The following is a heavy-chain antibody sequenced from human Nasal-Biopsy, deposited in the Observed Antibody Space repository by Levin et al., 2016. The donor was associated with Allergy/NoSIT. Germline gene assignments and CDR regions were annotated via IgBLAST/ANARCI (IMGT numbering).Heavy chain of an antibody. CDR3: ARDSSRELPNAFGT. D-gene: IGHD1-7*01. Sequence: SLKISCAASGFTFDEYAMYWVRQAPGKGLEWVSGISWNGDNIGYADSVKGRFIISRDNDDNFLYLQMNSLRPEDTALYYCARDSSRELPNAFGTWGRGTMVTVSS. CDR1: GFTFDEYA. V-gene: IGHV3-9*01. CDR2: ISWNGDNI. J-gene: IGHJ3*02.